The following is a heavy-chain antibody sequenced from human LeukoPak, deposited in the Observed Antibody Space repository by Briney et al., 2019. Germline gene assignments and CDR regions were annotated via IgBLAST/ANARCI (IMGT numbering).Heavy chain of an antibody. CDR3: ARATMVRGVITQPPFDY. V-gene: IGHV3-21*01. D-gene: IGHD3-10*01. J-gene: IGHJ4*02. CDR2: ISSSSSYI. Sequence: GGSLRLSCAASGFTFSRYGMSRVRQAPGKGLEWVSSISSSSSYIYYADSVKGRFTISRDNAKNSLYLQMNSLRAEDTAVYYCARATMVRGVITQPPFDYWGQGTLVTVSS. CDR1: GFTFSRYG.